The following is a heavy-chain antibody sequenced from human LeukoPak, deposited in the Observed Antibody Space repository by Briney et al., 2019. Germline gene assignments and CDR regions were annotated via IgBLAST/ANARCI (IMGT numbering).Heavy chain of an antibody. CDR1: GFTFRNYW. CDR3: ATDRDNSDWQKRFDS. D-gene: IGHD2-21*02. CDR2: TKPDGSAE. Sequence: PGGSLRLSCAASGFTFRNYWMGWVRQAPGKGLEWVANTKPDGSAEYYADSVRGRFTTSRDNANNLLYLQMNSLRAEDTAVYYCATDRDNSDWQKRFDSWGQGTLVTVSS. V-gene: IGHV3-7*01. J-gene: IGHJ4*02.